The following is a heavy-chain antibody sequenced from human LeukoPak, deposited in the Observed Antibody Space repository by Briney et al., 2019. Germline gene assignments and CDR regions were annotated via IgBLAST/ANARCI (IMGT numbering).Heavy chain of an antibody. V-gene: IGHV3-23*01. CDR1: GFTFSSYA. J-gene: IGHJ6*03. CDR2: ISLNGDTT. CDR3: ARGGTYYYQYYYMDV. Sequence: GGSLRLSCAASGFTFSSYAMSWVRQAPGKGLEWISAISLNGDTTYYADSVKGRFTISRDNSNNTLFLQMNSLNADDTAVYYCARGGTYYYQYYYMDVWGKGTTVTVSS. D-gene: IGHD3-16*01.